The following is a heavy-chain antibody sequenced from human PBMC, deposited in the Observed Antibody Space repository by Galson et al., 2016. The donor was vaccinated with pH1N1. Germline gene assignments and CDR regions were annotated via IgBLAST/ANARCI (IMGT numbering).Heavy chain of an antibody. CDR2: INQHGSKI. Sequence: SLRLSCAASGLVYSDYWMTWVCQAPGKGLEWVGNINQHGSKINYGDSVKGRFTISRDNAKNSLFLQMTSLRADDSAVYYCARDRTYSESNTYYDLFDIWGQGTMVTVSS. D-gene: IGHD3-16*01. CDR1: GLVYSDYW. V-gene: IGHV3-7*03. J-gene: IGHJ3*02. CDR3: ARDRTYSESNTYYDLFDI.